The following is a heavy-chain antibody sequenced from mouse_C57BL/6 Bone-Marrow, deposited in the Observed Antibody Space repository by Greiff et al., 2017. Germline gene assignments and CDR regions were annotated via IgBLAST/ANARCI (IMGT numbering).Heavy chain of an antibody. V-gene: IGHV1-39*01. CDR2: INPNYGTT. D-gene: IGHD1-1*01. J-gene: IGHJ1*03. CDR3: VAGVVATRYFEV. Sequence: VQLQQSGPELVKPGASVKISCKASGYSFTDYNMNWVKQSNGKSLEWIGVINPNYGTTSYNQKFKGKATLTVDQSSSTAYMQLNSLTSEDSAVYYCVAGVVATRYFEVWGTGTTVTVSS. CDR1: GYSFTDYN.